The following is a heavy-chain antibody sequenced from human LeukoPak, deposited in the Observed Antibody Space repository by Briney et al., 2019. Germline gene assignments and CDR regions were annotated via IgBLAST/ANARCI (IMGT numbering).Heavy chain of an antibody. Sequence: ASVKVSCKASGYTLNTYGVSWVRQAPGQGLEWMGWISGYNGSRDYAQKFQGRLTMNKDASTNTAYMELRSLASDDTAVYYCARNRDAIAVAGSPSYFDYWGQGTLVTVSS. CDR3: ARNRDAIAVAGSPSYFDY. D-gene: IGHD6-19*01. J-gene: IGHJ4*02. V-gene: IGHV1-18*01. CDR2: ISGYNGSR. CDR1: GYTLNTYG.